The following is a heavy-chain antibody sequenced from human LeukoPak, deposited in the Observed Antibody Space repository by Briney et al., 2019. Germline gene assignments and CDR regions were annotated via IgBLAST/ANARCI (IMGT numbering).Heavy chain of an antibody. J-gene: IGHJ3*02. CDR1: GFTFSSDW. Sequence: GGSLRLSCAASGFTFSSDWMHWVRQAPGKGLVWVSRIKSDGRSTTYADSVKGRFTISRDNAKNTLYLQMNSLRAEDTAVYYCARGGSPPEALGDAFNIWGQGTMVTVSS. V-gene: IGHV3-74*01. D-gene: IGHD1-26*01. CDR3: ARGGSPPEALGDAFNI. CDR2: IKSDGRST.